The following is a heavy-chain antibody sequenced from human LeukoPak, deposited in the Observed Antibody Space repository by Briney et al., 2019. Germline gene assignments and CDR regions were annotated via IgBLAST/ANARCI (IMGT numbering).Heavy chain of an antibody. CDR3: ARTLRYSSSWYYFDY. CDR2: IYYSGST. D-gene: IGHD6-13*01. V-gene: IGHV4-39*01. CDR1: GGSISSSSYH. Sequence: SETLSLTCTVSGGSISSSSYHWGWIRQPPGKGLEWIGSIYYSGSTYYNPSLKSRVTISVDTSKNQFSLKLSSVTAADTAVYYCARTLRYSSSWYYFDYWGQGTLVTVSS. J-gene: IGHJ4*02.